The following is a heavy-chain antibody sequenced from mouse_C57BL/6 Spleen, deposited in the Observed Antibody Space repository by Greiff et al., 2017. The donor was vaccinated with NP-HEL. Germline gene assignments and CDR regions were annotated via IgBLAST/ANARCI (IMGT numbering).Heavy chain of an antibody. D-gene: IGHD2-2*01. CDR1: GYTFTSYW. Sequence: QVQLQQPGAELVKPGASVKLSCKASGYTFTSYWMQWVKQRPGQGLEWIGEIDPSDSYTNYNQKFKGKATLTVDTSSSTAYVQLSSLTSEDAAVFYCAKYGYDEAWFAYWGQGALVTVAA. J-gene: IGHJ3*01. CDR3: AKYGYDEAWFAY. CDR2: IDPSDSYT. V-gene: IGHV1-50*01.